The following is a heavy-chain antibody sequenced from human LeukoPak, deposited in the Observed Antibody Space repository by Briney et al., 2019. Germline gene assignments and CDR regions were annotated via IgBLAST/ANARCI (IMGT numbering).Heavy chain of an antibody. CDR2: IYYSGST. J-gene: IGHJ4*02. D-gene: IGHD1-14*01. V-gene: IGHV4-59*01. CDR1: GGSISSYY. Sequence: SETLSLTCTVSGGSISSYYWSWIRQPPGKGLEWIGYIYYSGSTNYNPSLKSRVTISVDTSKNQFSLKLSSVTAADTAVYYCARDLGTYVFDYWGQGTLVTVSS. CDR3: ARDLGTYVFDY.